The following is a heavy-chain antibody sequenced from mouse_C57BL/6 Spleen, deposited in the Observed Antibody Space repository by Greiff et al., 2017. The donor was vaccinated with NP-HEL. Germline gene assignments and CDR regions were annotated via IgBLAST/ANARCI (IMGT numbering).Heavy chain of an antibody. Sequence: QVQLQQPGAELVKPGASVKLSCKASGYTFTSYWMQWVKQRPGQGLEWIGEIDPSDSYTNYNQKFKGKATLTVDTSSSTAYMQRSSLTSEDSAVYYCARGEDGYYIDYWGQGTTLTVSS. D-gene: IGHD2-3*01. CDR1: GYTFTSYW. J-gene: IGHJ2*01. V-gene: IGHV1-50*01. CDR2: IDPSDSYT. CDR3: ARGEDGYYIDY.